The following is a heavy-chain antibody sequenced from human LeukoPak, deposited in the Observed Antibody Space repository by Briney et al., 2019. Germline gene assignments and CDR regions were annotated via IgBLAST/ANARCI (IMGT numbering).Heavy chain of an antibody. CDR3: ASPSGRRGYSYGVDFDG. V-gene: IGHV1-69*01. J-gene: IGHJ3*01. CDR1: GGTFSSYA. D-gene: IGHD5-18*01. Sequence: SVTVSCMASGGTFSSYAMSWVRQPPGRGLEWMGGIISIFGTANYARKFQGRVTITADESTSTAYMELSSMRNEDTAVYYCASPSGRRGYSYGVDFDGWGQGTMVTVSS. CDR2: IISIFGTA.